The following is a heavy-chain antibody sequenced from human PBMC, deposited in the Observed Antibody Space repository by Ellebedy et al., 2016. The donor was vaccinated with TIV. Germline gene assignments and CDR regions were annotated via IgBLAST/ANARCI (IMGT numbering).Heavy chain of an antibody. J-gene: IGHJ3*02. Sequence: ASVKVSCKTSGYTFTSYDINWVRQAPGQGLEWMGWMNPNSDNTGYAQKFQGRVTMTRNTSTSTAYMELSSLRSEETDVYYCARASYYYESSGYMDAFDMWGQGTMVTVSP. CDR2: MNPNSDNT. D-gene: IGHD3-22*01. CDR3: ARASYYYESSGYMDAFDM. CDR1: GYTFTSYD. V-gene: IGHV1-8*01.